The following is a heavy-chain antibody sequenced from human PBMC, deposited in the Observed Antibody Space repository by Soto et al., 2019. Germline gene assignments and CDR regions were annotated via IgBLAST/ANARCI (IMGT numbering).Heavy chain of an antibody. J-gene: IGHJ6*02. CDR3: ARGLLLWFGELLSTYYYYGMDV. Sequence: SETLSLTCTVSGGSISSYYWSWIRQPPGKGLEWIGEINHSGSTNYNPSLKSRVTISVDTSKNQFSLKLSSVTAADTAVYYCARGLLLWFGELLSTYYYYGMDVWGQGTTVTV. CDR2: INHSGST. V-gene: IGHV4-34*01. CDR1: GGSISSYY. D-gene: IGHD3-10*01.